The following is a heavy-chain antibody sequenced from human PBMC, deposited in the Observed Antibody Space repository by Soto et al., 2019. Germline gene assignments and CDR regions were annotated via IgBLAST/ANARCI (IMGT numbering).Heavy chain of an antibody. V-gene: IGHV4-39*01. CDR3: ARLPDDSSGYYHEYYFDY. J-gene: IGHJ4*02. CDR2: IYYSGST. D-gene: IGHD3-22*01. Sequence: SETLSLTCTVSGGSISSSSYYWGWIRQPPGKGLEWIGSIYYSGSTYYNPSLKSRVTISVDTSKYQFSLKLSSVTAADTAVYYCARLPDDSSGYYHEYYFDYWGQGTLVTVS. CDR1: GGSISSSSYY.